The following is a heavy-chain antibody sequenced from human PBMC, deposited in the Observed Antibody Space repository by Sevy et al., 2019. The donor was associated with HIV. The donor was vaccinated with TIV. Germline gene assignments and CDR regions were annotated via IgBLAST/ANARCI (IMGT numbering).Heavy chain of an antibody. V-gene: IGHV1-24*01. CDR1: GYTLTELS. Sequence: AAVKVSCKVSGYTLTELSMHWVRQAPGKGLERMGGFDPEDGETIYAQKFQGRVTMTEDRSTDTAYMELSSLRSEDTAVYYCATSSSGVNWFDPWGQGTMVIVSS. D-gene: IGHD6-6*01. CDR2: FDPEDGET. CDR3: ATSSSGVNWFDP. J-gene: IGHJ5*02.